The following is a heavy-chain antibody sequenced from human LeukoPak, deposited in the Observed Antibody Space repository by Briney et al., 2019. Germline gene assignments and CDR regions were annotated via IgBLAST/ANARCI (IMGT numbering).Heavy chain of an antibody. D-gene: IGHD5-24*01. CDR1: GGSFSFDS. CDR2: RFNSGST. J-gene: IGHJ4*01. Sequence: PSETLSLTCTVSGGSFSFDSWTWIRQPPGKGLEWIGWRFNSGSTSYNPSLKSRVTISIDTSKTRFSLKLNSVPAADTAVYYCARRRDGYSIFDYWGHGTLVIVSS. V-gene: IGHV4-59*12. CDR3: ARRRDGYSIFDY.